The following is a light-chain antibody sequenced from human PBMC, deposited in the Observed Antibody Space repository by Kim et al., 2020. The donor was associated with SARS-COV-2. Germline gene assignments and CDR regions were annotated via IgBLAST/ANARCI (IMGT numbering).Light chain of an antibody. CDR2: GKS. V-gene: IGLV3-19*01. J-gene: IGLJ2*01. CDR1: SLRNNY. Sequence: ALGQTVRIACQGDSLRNNYASWYQQKPGQAPINVIYGKSNRISGIPDRISGSTSGDTASVTITGAQAEEEAYYYCNCRDTSGDQLIFGGGTMLTVL. CDR3: NCRDTSGDQLI.